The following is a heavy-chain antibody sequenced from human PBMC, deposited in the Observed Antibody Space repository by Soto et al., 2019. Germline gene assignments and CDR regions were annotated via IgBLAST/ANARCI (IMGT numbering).Heavy chain of an antibody. CDR2: INAGNGNT. V-gene: IGHV1-3*01. J-gene: IGHJ6*02. Sequence: ASVKVSCKASGYTFTSYAMHWVRQAPGQRLEWMGWINAGNGNTKYSQKFQGRVTITRDTSASTAYMELSSLRSEDTAVYYCAGSAAPTYYSGMDVWGQGTTVTVSS. D-gene: IGHD6-13*01. CDR3: AGSAAPTYYSGMDV. CDR1: GYTFTSYA.